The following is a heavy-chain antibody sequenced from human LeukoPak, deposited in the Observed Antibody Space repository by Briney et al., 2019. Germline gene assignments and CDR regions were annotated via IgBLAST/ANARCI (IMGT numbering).Heavy chain of an antibody. Sequence: SETLSLTCAVYGGSFSGYYWSWIRQPPGKGLEWIGEINHSGSTNYNPSLKSRVTISVDTSKNQFSLKLSSVTAADTAVYYCARGRGSSSWTPRRYFDYWGQGTLVTVSS. CDR2: INHSGST. D-gene: IGHD6-13*01. CDR1: GGSFSGYY. J-gene: IGHJ4*02. V-gene: IGHV4-34*01. CDR3: ARGRGSSSWTPRRYFDY.